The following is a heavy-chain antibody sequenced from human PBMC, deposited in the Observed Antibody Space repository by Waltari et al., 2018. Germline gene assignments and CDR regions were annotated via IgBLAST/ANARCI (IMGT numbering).Heavy chain of an antibody. CDR1: GFTFSSYW. D-gene: IGHD6-6*01. J-gene: IGHJ4*02. CDR2: IRGDGSFT. Sequence: EVQLVESGGGFIQPGGSLRLSCAVSGFTFSSYWMHWVRQAPGKGLVWVSRIRGDGSFTSYADSVKGRFTISRDNAKNTLYLQMNSLRAEEMAVYYCVRSGSSTPFDYWGQGTLVTVSS. CDR3: VRSGSSTPFDY. V-gene: IGHV3-74*01.